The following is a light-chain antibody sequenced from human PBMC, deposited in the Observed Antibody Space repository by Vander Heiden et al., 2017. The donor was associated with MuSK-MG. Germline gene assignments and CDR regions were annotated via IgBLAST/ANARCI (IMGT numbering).Light chain of an antibody. Sequence: EIVLTQSPATLSLSPGERATLSCRASQRVSTYLAWYQQKPGQAPRLLIYDASNRATGIPARFSGSGSGTDFTLTISSLEPEDFAVYFCQQRSIWPPTFGQGTRLEIK. CDR2: DAS. J-gene: IGKJ5*01. CDR3: QQRSIWPPT. V-gene: IGKV3-11*01. CDR1: QRVSTY.